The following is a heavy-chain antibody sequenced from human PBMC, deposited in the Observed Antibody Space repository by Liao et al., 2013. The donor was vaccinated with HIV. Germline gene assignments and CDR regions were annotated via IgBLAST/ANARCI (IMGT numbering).Heavy chain of an antibody. CDR1: GGSFSGNY. V-gene: IGHV4-34*02. J-gene: IGHJ4*02. D-gene: IGHD2-21*01. CDR3: ARGSPTTYCGGDCYFDY. CDR2: INHSGST. Sequence: QVQLQQWGAGLLKPSESLSLTCAVYGGSFSGNYWTWIRQPPGKGLEWIGEINHSGSTNYNPSLKSRVTISVDTSKNQFSLKLSSVTAADTAVYYCARGSPTTYCGGDCYFDYWGQGTLVTVSS.